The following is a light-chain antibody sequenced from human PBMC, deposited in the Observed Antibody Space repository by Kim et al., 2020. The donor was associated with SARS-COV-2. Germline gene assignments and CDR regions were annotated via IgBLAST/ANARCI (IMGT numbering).Light chain of an antibody. V-gene: IGKV1-5*03. Sequence: DIQMTQSPSTLSASVGDRVTMTCRASQSIRSWLAWYQQKPGKAPKLLIYKASSLETAVPSRFSGSGSGTEFTLTISTLQPDDFATYYCQQCNTYPWTFGQWTKVDIK. CDR3: QQCNTYPWT. J-gene: IGKJ1*01. CDR1: QSIRSW. CDR2: KAS.